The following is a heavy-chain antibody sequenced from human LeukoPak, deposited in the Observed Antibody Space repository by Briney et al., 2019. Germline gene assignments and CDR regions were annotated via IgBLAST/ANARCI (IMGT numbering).Heavy chain of an antibody. CDR1: GFTFSSYG. CDR3: ASHPGISAAGTTVPYDY. D-gene: IGHD6-13*01. J-gene: IGHJ4*02. CDR2: ISYDGCNK. V-gene: IGHV3-30*03. Sequence: PGGSLRLSCAASGFTFSSYGMHWVRQAPGKGLEWVAVISYDGCNKYYADSVRGRFTISRDNSKNTLYLQMNSLRAEDTAVYYCASHPGISAAGTTVPYDYWGQGTLVTVSS.